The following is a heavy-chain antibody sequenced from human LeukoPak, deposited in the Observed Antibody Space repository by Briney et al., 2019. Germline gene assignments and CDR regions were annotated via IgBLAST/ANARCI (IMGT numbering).Heavy chain of an antibody. Sequence: SETLSLTCNVSGDSLTSHFWSWVRQTPGKGLEWIGYVFHSGTTNYSPSLKSRVTISLDTSKKQFYLRLASVTAADTAVYYCARRMATVTDAFDIWGRGTMVSVSS. CDR2: VFHSGTT. CDR3: ARRMATVTDAFDI. CDR1: GDSLTSHF. J-gene: IGHJ3*02. D-gene: IGHD5-24*01. V-gene: IGHV4-59*08.